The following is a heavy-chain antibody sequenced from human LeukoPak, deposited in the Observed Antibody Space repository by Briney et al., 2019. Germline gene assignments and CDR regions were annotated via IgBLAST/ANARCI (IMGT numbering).Heavy chain of an antibody. D-gene: IGHD6-13*01. J-gene: IGHJ4*02. Sequence: SETLSLACTVSGGSISSSSYYWGWIRQPPGKGLEWIGSIYYSGSTYYNPSLKSRVTISVDTSRNQFSLKLSSVTAADTAVYYCAGVIAAASLPSDYWGQGTLVTVSS. CDR1: GGSISSSSYY. CDR2: IYYSGST. CDR3: AGVIAAASLPSDY. V-gene: IGHV4-39*07.